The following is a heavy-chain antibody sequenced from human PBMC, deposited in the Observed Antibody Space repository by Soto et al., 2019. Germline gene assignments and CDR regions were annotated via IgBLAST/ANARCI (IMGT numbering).Heavy chain of an antibody. D-gene: IGHD4-17*01. V-gene: IGHV3-74*01. CDR1: GFTFSNYW. Sequence: GGSLRLSCTASGFTFSNYWMHWVRQAPGKGLMCVSRINSDASGTSYADSVKGRFTISRDNAKNTLYLQMNNLRAEDTAVYYCARDYGDYLDALDIWGQGTMVTVSS. CDR2: INSDASGT. J-gene: IGHJ3*02. CDR3: ARDYGDYLDALDI.